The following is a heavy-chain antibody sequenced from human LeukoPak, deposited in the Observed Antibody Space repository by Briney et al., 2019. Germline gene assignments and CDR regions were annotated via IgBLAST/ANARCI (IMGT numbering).Heavy chain of an antibody. J-gene: IGHJ6*03. CDR2: IYYIGST. D-gene: IGHD2-8*01. Sequence: SETLSLTCTVSGGSISSISYYCGWIRQPPRKALDWIGSIYYIGSTYYNPSLKSRVTISVDTSKNQFSLKLSSVTAADTAVYYCASLYPFYYYSMDVWGQGTTVTVSS. CDR1: GGSISSISYY. V-gene: IGHV4-39*01. CDR3: ASLYPFYYYSMDV.